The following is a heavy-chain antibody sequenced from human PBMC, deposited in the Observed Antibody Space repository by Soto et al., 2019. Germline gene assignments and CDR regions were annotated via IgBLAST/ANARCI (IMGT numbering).Heavy chain of an antibody. CDR2: IYHAGSP. V-gene: IGHV4-4*02. D-gene: IGHD2-21*01. CDR1: GGSVFSSSW. Sequence: SETLSLTCGVSGGSVFSSSWWTWLRQSPGKGLEWIGEIYHAGSPNYNPSFQSRVTILLDKSKNNFSLRLTSVTAADAATYYSARGSSFRGDFDIWGHGTTVTVSS. J-gene: IGHJ3*02. CDR3: ARGSSFRGDFDI.